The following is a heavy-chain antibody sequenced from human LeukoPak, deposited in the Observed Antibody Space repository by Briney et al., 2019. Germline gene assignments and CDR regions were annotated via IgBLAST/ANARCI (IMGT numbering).Heavy chain of an antibody. CDR3: ARTSNYDFWSGYHDAFDI. CDR2: IYRSGSA. Sequence: SETLSLTCAVSGYSINTGYYWGWIRQPPGKGLEWIGSIYRSGSAYYNPPLESRVTVSVDTSKNQFSLRLTSVTAADTAVYYCARTSNYDFWSGYHDAFDIWGQGTMVTVSS. V-gene: IGHV4-38-2*01. CDR1: GYSINTGYY. D-gene: IGHD3-3*01. J-gene: IGHJ3*02.